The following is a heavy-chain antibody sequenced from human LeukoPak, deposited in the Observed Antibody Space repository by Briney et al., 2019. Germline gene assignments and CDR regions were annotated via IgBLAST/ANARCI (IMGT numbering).Heavy chain of an antibody. CDR1: GYTFTGYY. CDR3: ARDYGSGTYWYFDL. Sequence: GASVKVSCKASGYTFTGYYMHWVRQAPGQGLEWMGWINPNSGGTNYAQKFQGRVTMTRDTSISTAYMELSRLRSDDTAVYYCARDYGSGTYWYFDLWGRGTLVAVSS. CDR2: INPNSGGT. D-gene: IGHD3-10*01. J-gene: IGHJ2*01. V-gene: IGHV1-2*02.